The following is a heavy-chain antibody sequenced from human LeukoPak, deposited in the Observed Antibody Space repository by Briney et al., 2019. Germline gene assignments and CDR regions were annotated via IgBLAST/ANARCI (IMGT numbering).Heavy chain of an antibody. J-gene: IGHJ4*02. D-gene: IGHD5-12*01. V-gene: IGHV3-23*01. Sequence: GGSLRLSCAASGFTFDDYGMSWVRQAPGKGLEWVSAISGSGGSTYYADSVKGRFTISRDNSKNTLYLQMNSLRAEDTAVYYCAKETSGYDMRQGNHFDYWGRGTLVTVSS. CDR1: GFTFDDYG. CDR2: ISGSGGST. CDR3: AKETSGYDMRQGNHFDY.